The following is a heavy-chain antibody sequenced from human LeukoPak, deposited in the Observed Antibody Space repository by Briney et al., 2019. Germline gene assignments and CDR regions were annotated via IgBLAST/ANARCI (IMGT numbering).Heavy chain of an antibody. CDR1: GFTFSSYS. J-gene: IGHJ4*02. CDR2: ISSSSSYI. V-gene: IGHV3-21*01. CDR3: ARGAKWAYYFDY. Sequence: GGPLRLSCAASGFTFSSYSMNWVRQAPGKGLEWVSSISSSSSYIYYADSVKGRFTISRDNAKDTLYLHMNSLTAEDTAVYYCARGAKWAYYFDYWGQGTLVTVSS. D-gene: IGHD1-26*01.